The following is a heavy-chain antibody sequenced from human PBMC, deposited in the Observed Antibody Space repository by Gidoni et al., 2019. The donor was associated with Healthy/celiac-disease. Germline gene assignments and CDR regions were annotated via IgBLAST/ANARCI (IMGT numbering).Heavy chain of an antibody. CDR1: GFTFSSYS. J-gene: IGHJ6*02. V-gene: IGHV3-48*04. CDR3: ARHPEVLYYYYGMDV. CDR2: ISSSSSTI. Sequence: EVQLVESGGGLVQPGGSLRLSCAASGFTFSSYSMNWVRQAPGKGLEWVSYISSSSSTIYYADSVKGRFTISRDNAKNSLYLQMNSLRAEDTAVYYCARHPEVLYYYYGMDVWGQGTTVTVSS.